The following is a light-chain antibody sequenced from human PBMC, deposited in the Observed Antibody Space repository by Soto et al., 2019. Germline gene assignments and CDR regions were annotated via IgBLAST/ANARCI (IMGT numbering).Light chain of an antibody. CDR1: QTISSW. Sequence: DIQMTQSPSTLSGSVGDRVTSTCRASQTISSWLAWYQQKPGKAPKLLIYKASTLKSGVPSRFSGSGSGTEFTLTISSLQPDDFATYYCQHYNSYSGTFGHGTKVNIK. CDR2: KAS. J-gene: IGKJ1*01. V-gene: IGKV1-5*03. CDR3: QHYNSYSGT.